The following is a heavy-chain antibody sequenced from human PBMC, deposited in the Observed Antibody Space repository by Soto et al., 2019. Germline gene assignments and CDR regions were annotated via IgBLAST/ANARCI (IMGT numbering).Heavy chain of an antibody. Sequence: GGSLRLSCAASGFTFSSYSMNWVRQAPGKGLEWVSSITSSSSYIYYADSVKGRFTISRDNAKNSLYLQMNSLRAEDTAVYYCASHPRDSSGYWYYFDYWGQGTRVTVSS. CDR3: ASHPRDSSGYWYYFDY. CDR1: GFTFSSYS. D-gene: IGHD3-22*01. V-gene: IGHV3-21*01. J-gene: IGHJ4*02. CDR2: ITSSSSYI.